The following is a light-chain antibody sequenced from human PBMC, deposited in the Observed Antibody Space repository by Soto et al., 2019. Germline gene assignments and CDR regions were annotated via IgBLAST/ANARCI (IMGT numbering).Light chain of an antibody. CDR3: QQYGVSPT. CDR1: QSLNFNF. Sequence: IVLTQSPGTLSLFPGERATVSCTASQSLNFNFLGWYQKKSGQAPRLLIYAASTRATGIPDRFSGSGSGIDFTLTISRLEPEDSAVYYCQQYGVSPTFGGGTKVDIK. J-gene: IGKJ4*01. V-gene: IGKV3-20*01. CDR2: AAS.